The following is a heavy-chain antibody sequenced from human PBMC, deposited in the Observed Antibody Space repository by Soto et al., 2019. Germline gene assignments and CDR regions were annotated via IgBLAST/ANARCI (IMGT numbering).Heavy chain of an antibody. V-gene: IGHV1-69*13. CDR3: ARVAKYGGPFDY. D-gene: IGHD2-8*01. CDR2: IIPIFGTA. CDR1: GGTFSSYA. Sequence: GASVKVTCKASGGTFSSYAISWVRQAPGQGLEWMGGIIPIFGTANYAQKFQGRVTITADESTSTAYMELSSLRSEDTAVYYCARVAKYGGPFDYWGQGTLVTVSS. J-gene: IGHJ4*02.